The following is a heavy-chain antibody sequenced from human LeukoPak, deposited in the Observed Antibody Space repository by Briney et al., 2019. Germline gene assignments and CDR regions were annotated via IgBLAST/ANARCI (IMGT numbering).Heavy chain of an antibody. CDR2: INPNSGGT. J-gene: IGHJ4*02. CDR3: TRGTGAPNSFDF. D-gene: IGHD7-27*01. Sequence: ASVKVSCKASGYTFTGSYIHWVLQVPGQGLEWVAWINPNSGGTNYAQQFQGRVTVTSDTSISTAYMELTRLTSVDTAVYYCTRGTGAPNSFDFWGQGTLVTVSS. V-gene: IGHV1-2*02. CDR1: GYTFTGSY.